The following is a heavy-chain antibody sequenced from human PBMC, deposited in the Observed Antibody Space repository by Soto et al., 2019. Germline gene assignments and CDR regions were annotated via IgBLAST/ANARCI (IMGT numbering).Heavy chain of an antibody. CDR1: GGSITSGGFS. Sequence: QLQLQESGSGLVKPSQTLSLTCAVSGGSITSGGFSWSWIRQPPGKGLEWIGYIFQSGSPSYTPSLKSRVTISVERSKNQFFLRLSSVTAADTAVYFCARDQNGLVGIDYWGQGTLVTVSS. CDR2: IFQSGSP. D-gene: IGHD1-26*01. CDR3: ARDQNGLVGIDY. J-gene: IGHJ4*02. V-gene: IGHV4-30-2*01.